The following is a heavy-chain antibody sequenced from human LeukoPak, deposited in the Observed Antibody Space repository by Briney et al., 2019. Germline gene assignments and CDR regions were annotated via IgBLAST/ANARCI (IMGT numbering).Heavy chain of an antibody. Sequence: GGSLRLSCAASGFTVSNNYMSSVRQAPGRGLERVSVIYDGGATDYADSVKGRFTVSRDSSKNTLYLQISSLRADDTAVYYCARDVLPVGGQIGPQYYMDVWGKGTTVTVSS. J-gene: IGHJ6*03. D-gene: IGHD2-15*01. CDR2: IYDGGAT. CDR1: GFTVSNNY. CDR3: ARDVLPVGGQIGPQYYMDV. V-gene: IGHV3-53*01.